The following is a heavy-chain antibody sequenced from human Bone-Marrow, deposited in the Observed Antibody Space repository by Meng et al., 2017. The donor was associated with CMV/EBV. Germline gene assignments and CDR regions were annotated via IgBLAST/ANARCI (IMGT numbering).Heavy chain of an antibody. CDR2: IYWNDDK. J-gene: IGHJ3*02. V-gene: IGHV2-5*01. CDR3: AHTPYDPAGYSPPFQI. CDR1: GFSLNTIGLG. D-gene: IGHD3-9*01. Sequence: SGPTLVKPTATLTPTCTFSGFSLNTIGLGVGWIRQPPGKALEWLALIYWNDDKRYSPALKNRLTISKDTSNNQVVLTMANMDPVDTATYSCAHTPYDPAGYSPPFQIWGQGTIVTVSS.